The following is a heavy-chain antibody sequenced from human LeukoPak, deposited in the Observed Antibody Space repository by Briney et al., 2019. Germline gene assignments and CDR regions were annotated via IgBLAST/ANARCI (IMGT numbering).Heavy chain of an antibody. V-gene: IGHV1-2*02. CDR3: ARDKRDCSGGSCYPLSTPDY. Sequence: GASVKVSCKASGYTFTGYYMHWVRQAPGQGLEWMGWINPNSGGTNYAQKFQGKVTMTRDTSISTSYMKLTTLKSDEKAVYYCARDKRDCSGGSCYPLSTPDYWGQGTLVTVSS. CDR2: INPNSGGT. D-gene: IGHD2-15*01. J-gene: IGHJ4*02. CDR1: GYTFTGYY.